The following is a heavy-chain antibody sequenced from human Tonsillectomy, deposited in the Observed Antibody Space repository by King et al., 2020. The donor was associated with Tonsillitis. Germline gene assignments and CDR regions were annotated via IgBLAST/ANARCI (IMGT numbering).Heavy chain of an antibody. CDR2: ISYDGSNK. J-gene: IGHJ4*02. D-gene: IGHD3-3*01. V-gene: IGHV3-30*04. Sequence: VQLVESGGGVVQPGRSLRLSCAASGFTFSSYAMHWVRQAPGKGLEWVAVISYDGSNKYYADSMKGRFTISRDTSKNTLYLQMNSLRAEDTAVYYCARGAPPLRFLGWLPPFDYWGQGTLVTVSS. CDR1: GFTFSSYA. CDR3: ARGAPPLRFLGWLPPFDY.